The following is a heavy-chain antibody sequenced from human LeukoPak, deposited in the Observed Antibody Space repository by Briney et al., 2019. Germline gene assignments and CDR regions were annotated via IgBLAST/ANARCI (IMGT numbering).Heavy chain of an antibody. CDR3: ARGYIVVVPAAIGDYFDY. V-gene: IGHV4-34*01. D-gene: IGHD2-2*02. CDR2: INHSGST. Sequence: PSETLSLTCAVYGGSFSGYYWSWIRQPPGKGLEWIGEINHSGSTNYNPSLKSRVTISVDTSKNQFSLKLSSVTAADTAVYYCARGYIVVVPAAIGDYFDYWGQGTLVTVSS. CDR1: GGSFSGYY. J-gene: IGHJ4*02.